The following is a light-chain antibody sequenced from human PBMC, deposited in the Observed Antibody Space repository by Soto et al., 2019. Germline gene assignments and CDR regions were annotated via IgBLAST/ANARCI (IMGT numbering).Light chain of an antibody. V-gene: IGKV1-33*01. CDR1: QDISNY. CDR3: QQYNNLLT. J-gene: IGKJ3*01. Sequence: DLQMTQSPSSLSASVGDRVTITCQASQDISNYLNWYQQKPGKAPKLLIYDASSLETGVPSSFSGGGSGTDFTFTISCLQPEDIATYYCQQYNNLLTFGPGTKVDI. CDR2: DAS.